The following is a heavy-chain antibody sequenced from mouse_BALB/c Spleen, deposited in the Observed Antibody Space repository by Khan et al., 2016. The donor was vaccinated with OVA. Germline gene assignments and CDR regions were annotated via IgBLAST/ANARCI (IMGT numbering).Heavy chain of an antibody. CDR2: ISTYSGNT. D-gene: IGHD2-3*01. CDR3: ARPAYDGYYDY. Sequence: QVQLQQPGPELVRPGVSVKISCKGSGYTFTDYAMYWVKQSHAKSLEWIGLISTYSGNTNYNQKFKGKATMTVDKSSSTAYMELARLTSDDSAISYCARPAYDGYYDYWGQGTTLTVSS. V-gene: IGHV1S137*01. CDR1: GYTFTDYA. J-gene: IGHJ2*01.